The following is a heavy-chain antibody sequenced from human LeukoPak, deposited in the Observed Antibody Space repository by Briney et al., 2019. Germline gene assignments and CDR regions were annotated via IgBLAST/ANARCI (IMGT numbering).Heavy chain of an antibody. D-gene: IGHD3-3*01. CDR1: GGSISSSSYY. CDR3: ATYGHDSWSGYLVY. J-gene: IGHJ4*02. CDR2: IYYSGST. V-gene: IGHV4-39*01. Sequence: RASETLSLTCTVSGGSISSSSYYWGWIRQPPGKGLEWIGSIYYSGSTYYNPSLKSRVTISVDTSKNQFSLKLSPVTAADTAVYYCATYGHDSWSGYLVYWGQGTLVTVSS.